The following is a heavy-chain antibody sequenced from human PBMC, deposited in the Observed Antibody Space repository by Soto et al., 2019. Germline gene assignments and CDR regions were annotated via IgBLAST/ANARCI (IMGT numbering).Heavy chain of an antibody. Sequence: PGESLKISCKGSGYSFTSYWISWVRQMPGKGLEWMGRFDPSDSYTNYSPSSQGHVTISADKSISTAYLQWSSLKASDTAMYYCARLRQQWLAPDYWGQGTLVTVSS. CDR1: GYSFTSYW. CDR2: FDPSDSYT. CDR3: ARLRQQWLAPDY. J-gene: IGHJ4*02. V-gene: IGHV5-10-1*01. D-gene: IGHD6-19*01.